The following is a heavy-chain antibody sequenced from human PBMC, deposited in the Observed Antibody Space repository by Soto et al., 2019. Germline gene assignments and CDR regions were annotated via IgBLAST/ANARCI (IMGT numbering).Heavy chain of an antibody. CDR1: GFTFSGHY. D-gene: IGHD2-21*02. CDR3: STTVITAPLFEY. J-gene: IGHJ4*02. V-gene: IGHV3-72*01. Sequence: EVQLVESGGGLVQPGGSLRLSCEGSGFTFSGHYMDWVRQAPGKVLEWLGRIRNKPNGHTTAYAASVKGRFTISRDDSTNLVYLQMNSLKSEDTALYYCSTTVITAPLFEYWGQGTLVAVSS. CDR2: IRNKPNGHTT.